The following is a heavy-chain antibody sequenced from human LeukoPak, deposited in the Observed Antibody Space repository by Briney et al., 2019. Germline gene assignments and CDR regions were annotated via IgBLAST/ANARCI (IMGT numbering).Heavy chain of an antibody. CDR3: ARGGGIAAAGDFDY. CDR2: VYTSGST. CDR1: GGSISNGYYY. Sequence: SETLSLTCTVSGGSISNGYYYWSWIRQPAGKGLEWIGRVYTSGSTNYNPSLKSRVTISVDTSKNQFSLQLNSVTPEDTAVYYCARGGGIAAAGDFDYWGQGTLVTVSS. V-gene: IGHV4-61*02. D-gene: IGHD6-13*01. J-gene: IGHJ4*02.